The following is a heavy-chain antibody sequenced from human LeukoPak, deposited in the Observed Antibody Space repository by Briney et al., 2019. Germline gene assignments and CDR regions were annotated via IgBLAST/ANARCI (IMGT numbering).Heavy chain of an antibody. V-gene: IGHV4-34*01. CDR2: INHSGGT. Sequence: KPSETLSLTCAVYGGSFSGYYWSWIRQPPGKGLEWIGEINHSGGTNYNPSLKSRVTISVDTSKNQFSLKLSSVTAADTAVYYCARGGQGYYDYVWGSYRYFDYWGQGTLVTVSS. CDR1: GGSFSGYY. J-gene: IGHJ4*02. D-gene: IGHD3-16*02. CDR3: ARGGQGYYDYVWGSYRYFDY.